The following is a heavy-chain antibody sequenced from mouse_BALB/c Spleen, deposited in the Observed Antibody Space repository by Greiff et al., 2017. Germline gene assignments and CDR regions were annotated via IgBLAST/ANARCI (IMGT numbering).Heavy chain of an antibody. CDR2: IWAGGST. D-gene: IGHD1-1*01. CDR3: AREGLLRSMDY. J-gene: IGHJ4*01. V-gene: IGHV2-9*02. Sequence: VQGVESGPGLVAPSQSLSITCTVSGFSLTSYGVHWVRQPPGKGLEWLGVIWAGGSTNYNSALMSRLSISKDNSKSQVFLKMNSLQTDDTAMYYCAREGLLRSMDYWGQGTSVTVSS. CDR1: GFSLTSYG.